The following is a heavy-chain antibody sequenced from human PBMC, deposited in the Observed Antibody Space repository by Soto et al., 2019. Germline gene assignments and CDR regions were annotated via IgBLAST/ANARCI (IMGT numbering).Heavy chain of an antibody. Sequence: VQLVESGGGVVQPGRSLRLSCAASGFTFSTYGMHWVRQAPGKGLEWVVVISYDGYNKYYGDSVKGRFTISRDNSKNTLYLQMNNLRTEDTAVYYCAKGLSGYSYGNWHFDLWGRGTLVTVSS. CDR1: GFTFSTYG. CDR3: AKGLSGYSYGNWHFDL. J-gene: IGHJ2*01. V-gene: IGHV3-30*18. D-gene: IGHD5-18*01. CDR2: ISYDGYNK.